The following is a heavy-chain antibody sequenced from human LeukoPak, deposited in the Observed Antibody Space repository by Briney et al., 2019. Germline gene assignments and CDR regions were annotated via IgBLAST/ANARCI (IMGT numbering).Heavy chain of an antibody. Sequence: SGPALVKPTQTLTLTCTFSGFSISTSGMRVSWIRQPPGKALEWLARIDWDDDKFYSTSLKTRLTISKDTSRNQVVLTMTNMDPVDTATYYCARTKRNSGTYYFDYWGQGTLVTVSS. CDR3: ARTKRNSGTYYFDY. CDR2: IDWDDDK. V-gene: IGHV2-70*04. D-gene: IGHD1-26*01. J-gene: IGHJ4*02. CDR1: GFSISTSGMR.